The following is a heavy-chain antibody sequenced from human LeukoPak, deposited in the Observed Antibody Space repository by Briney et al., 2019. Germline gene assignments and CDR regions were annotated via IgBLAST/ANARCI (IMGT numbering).Heavy chain of an antibody. CDR3: ARHPSGSRLGGNSILYLDV. V-gene: IGHV5-51*01. CDR1: GSSFTSYW. Sequence: GESLKISCKGSGSSFTSYWIGWVRQMPGKGLEWMGIIYPGESDTRYSPSFQGQVTFSVDKSISTAYLQWSSLRASDTAMYYCARHPSGSRLGGNSILYLDVWGQGTMVTVFS. J-gene: IGHJ3*01. CDR2: IYPGESDT. D-gene: IGHD4-23*01.